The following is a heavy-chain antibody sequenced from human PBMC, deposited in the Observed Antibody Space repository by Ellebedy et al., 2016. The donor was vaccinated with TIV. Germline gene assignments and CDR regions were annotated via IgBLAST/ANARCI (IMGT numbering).Heavy chain of an antibody. V-gene: IGHV3-72*01. CDR2: IRGKVASYRT. Sequence: GESLKISCAASGFTFSDHYMDWVRQAPGKGLEWVGRIRGKVASYRTEYAASVKGRFAISRDDSINSLYLQINSLKIEDTAVYYCARDYAPGPAYFDSWGQGTLVTVSS. J-gene: IGHJ4*02. CDR1: GFTFSDHY. D-gene: IGHD2-2*01. CDR3: ARDYAPGPAYFDS.